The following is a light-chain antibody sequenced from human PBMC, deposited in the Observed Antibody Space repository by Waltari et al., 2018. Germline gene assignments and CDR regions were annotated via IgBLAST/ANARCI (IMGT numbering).Light chain of an antibody. CDR3: QSYDSSLSGSKV. J-gene: IGLJ1*01. Sequence: QSVRTPPPSVSGAPGQRFTISCTGRSANSGAGYDVHWAQQLPGTAPKLLIYGNSNRPSGVPDRFSGSKSGTSASLAITGLQAEDEADYYCQSYDSSLSGSKVFGTGTKVTVL. V-gene: IGLV1-40*01. CDR2: GNS. CDR1: SANSGAGYD.